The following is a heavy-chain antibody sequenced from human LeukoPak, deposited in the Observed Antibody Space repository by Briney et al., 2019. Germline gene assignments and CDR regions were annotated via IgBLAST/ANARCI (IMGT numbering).Heavy chain of an antibody. CDR3: ARGNGYYYWTWDY. CDR2: IDHSGST. D-gene: IGHD3-22*01. Sequence: SETLSLTCAVYGGSFSAYYWSWIRQPPGKGLEWIGEIDHSGSTNYNTSLESRVTISVDTSKNQFSLKLSSVTAADTAVYYCARGNGYYYWTWDYWGQGTLVTVSS. CDR1: GGSFSAYY. V-gene: IGHV4-34*01. J-gene: IGHJ4*02.